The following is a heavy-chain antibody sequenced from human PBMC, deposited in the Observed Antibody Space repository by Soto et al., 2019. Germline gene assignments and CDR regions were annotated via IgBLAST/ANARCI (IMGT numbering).Heavy chain of an antibody. D-gene: IGHD2-2*01. V-gene: IGHV4-59*01. CDR2: IYYSGST. Sequence: SSTXSLTCTFAVFSSISYYLSWIRQPPGKGLELIGYIYYSGSTNYNPSLKSRVNISVDTSKNQFSLKLSSVTAADTAVYYCERVVVKDAIGWLETWGQGTLV. CDR1: VFSSISYY. J-gene: IGHJ4*02. CDR3: ERVVVKDAIGWLET.